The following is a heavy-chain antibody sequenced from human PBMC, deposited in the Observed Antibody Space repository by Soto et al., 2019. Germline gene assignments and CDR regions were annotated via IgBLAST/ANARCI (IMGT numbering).Heavy chain of an antibody. CDR1: GGSVSSGY. CDR2: IYYSGST. CDR3: AKSSWTEYFDS. V-gene: IGHV4-59*02. J-gene: IGHJ4*02. Sequence: SETLSLTCTVSGGSVSSGYWSWIRQSPGKGLEWIAYIYYSGSTNYNPSLKSRVTTLADTSKNQFSLRLSSVTAADTAVYYCAKSSWTEYFDSWGQGTLVIVSS. D-gene: IGHD2-2*01.